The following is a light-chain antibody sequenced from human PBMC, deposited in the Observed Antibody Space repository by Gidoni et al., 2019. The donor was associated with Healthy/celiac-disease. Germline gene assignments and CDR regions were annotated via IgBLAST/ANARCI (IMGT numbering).Light chain of an antibody. CDR3: QQYNSYSPYT. CDR2: DAY. CDR1: QSISSW. Sequence: DIQMTQSPSTLSASVGDRVTITCRASQSISSWLAWYQQKPGKAPKLLIYDAYSLERWVPSRFSGSGSGTEFTLTISSLQPDDFATYYCQQYNSYSPYTVGQGTKLEIK. V-gene: IGKV1-5*01. J-gene: IGKJ2*01.